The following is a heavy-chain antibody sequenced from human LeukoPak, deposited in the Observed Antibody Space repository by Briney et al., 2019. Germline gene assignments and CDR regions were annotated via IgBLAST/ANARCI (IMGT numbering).Heavy chain of an antibody. Sequence: GGSLRLSCAASGFIFSDYYMTWIRQASGKGLEWVSDISSSRSYTNYADSVKGRFTISRDNAKNSLYLQMNSLRADDRAVYYCASGGGGMVIGDYWGQGTLVTVSS. D-gene: IGHD3-16*01. CDR1: GFIFSDYY. CDR2: ISSSRSYT. J-gene: IGHJ4*02. CDR3: ASGGGGMVIGDY. V-gene: IGHV3-11*06.